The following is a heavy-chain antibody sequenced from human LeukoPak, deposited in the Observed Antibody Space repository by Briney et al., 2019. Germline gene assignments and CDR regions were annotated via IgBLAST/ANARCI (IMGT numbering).Heavy chain of an antibody. J-gene: IGHJ6*02. CDR3: ARDLYESGLHYYSYYGMDV. D-gene: IGHD2-2*02. CDR2: IWYDGSNK. Sequence: PGGSLRLSCAASGFMFNNYGMHWVRQAPGKGLEWVAVIWYDGSNKYYADSVKGRFTLSRDNSKNTLYLQMNSLRAEDTAVYYCARDLYESGLHYYSYYGMDVWGQGTTVTVSS. CDR1: GFMFNNYG. V-gene: IGHV3-33*01.